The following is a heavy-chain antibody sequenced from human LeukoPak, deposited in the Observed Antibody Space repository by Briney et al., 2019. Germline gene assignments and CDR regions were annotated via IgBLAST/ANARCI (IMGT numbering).Heavy chain of an antibody. J-gene: IGHJ4*02. CDR2: INPDGSGT. Sequence: PGGSLRLSCAVSGFTFSSYLMHWVRQAPGKGLVWVSRINPDGSGTTYADSVKGRFTISRDNANNTLYLQMNSLRAEDTAVYYCARGPRGWYASDYWGQGTLVTVSS. V-gene: IGHV3-74*01. D-gene: IGHD6-19*01. CDR3: ARGPRGWYASDY. CDR1: GFTFSSYL.